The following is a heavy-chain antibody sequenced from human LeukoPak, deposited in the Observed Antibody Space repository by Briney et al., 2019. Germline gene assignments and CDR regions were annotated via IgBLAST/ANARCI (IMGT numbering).Heavy chain of an antibody. Sequence: SVKVSCKASGGTFSSYAISWVRQAPGQGLEWMGGIIPIFGTANYAQKFQGRVTITTDESTSTAYMELSSLRSEDTAVYYCARGRSSSWRHDTAMAHDAFDIWGQGTMVTVSS. D-gene: IGHD5-18*01. V-gene: IGHV1-69*05. J-gene: IGHJ3*02. CDR2: IIPIFGTA. CDR1: GGTFSSYA. CDR3: ARGRSSSWRHDTAMAHDAFDI.